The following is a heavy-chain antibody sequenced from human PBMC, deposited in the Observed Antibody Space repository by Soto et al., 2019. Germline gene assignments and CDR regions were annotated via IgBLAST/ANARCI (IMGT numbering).Heavy chain of an antibody. CDR1: GGTFSSYA. Sequence: QVQLVQSGAEVKKPGSSVKVSCKASGGTFSSYAISWVRQAPGQGLEWMGGIIPIFGTANYAQKFQGRVTSTADESTSTAYMELSSLRSEDTAVYYCARENPNDYGGNGSLDYWGQGTLVTVSS. V-gene: IGHV1-69*01. CDR2: IIPIFGTA. J-gene: IGHJ4*02. D-gene: IGHD4-17*01. CDR3: ARENPNDYGGNGSLDY.